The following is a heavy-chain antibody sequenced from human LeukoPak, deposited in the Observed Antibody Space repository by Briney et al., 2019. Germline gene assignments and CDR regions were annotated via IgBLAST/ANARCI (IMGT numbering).Heavy chain of an antibody. V-gene: IGHV3-21*01. CDR3: ARFPAGYDSSGPQSGYFDY. J-gene: IGHJ4*02. CDR2: ISSSSYI. Sequence: GGSLRLSCAASGFTFSSYSMNWVRQAPGKGLEWVSSISSSSYIYYADSVKGRFTISRDNAKNSLYLQMNSLRAEDTAVYYCARFPAGYDSSGPQSGYFDYWGQGTLVTVSS. CDR1: GFTFSSYS. D-gene: IGHD3-22*01.